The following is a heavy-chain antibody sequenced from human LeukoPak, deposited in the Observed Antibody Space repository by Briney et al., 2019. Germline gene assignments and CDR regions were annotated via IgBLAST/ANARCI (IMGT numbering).Heavy chain of an antibody. CDR3: AKDPGFAMILWGFDY. Sequence: GRSLRLSCAASGFTFSIYGMHWVRQAPGKGLEWVALISYDGSHKYYADSVKGRFTISRDNSKNTLYLQMNSLRAEDTAVYHCAKDPGFAMILWGFDYWGQGTLVTVSS. V-gene: IGHV3-30*18. CDR1: GFTFSIYG. D-gene: IGHD3-22*01. J-gene: IGHJ4*02. CDR2: ISYDGSHK.